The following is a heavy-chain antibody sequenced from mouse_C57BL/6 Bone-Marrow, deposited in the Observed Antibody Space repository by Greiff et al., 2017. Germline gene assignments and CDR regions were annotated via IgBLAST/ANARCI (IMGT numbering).Heavy chain of an antibody. Sequence: EVMLVESGGGLVQPGGSLKLSCAASGFTFSDYYMYWVRQTPEKRLEWVAYISNGGGSTYYPGTVKGRFTISRDNAKNTLYLQMSRLKSEDTAMYYCARHWAYWGQGTLVTVSA. CDR1: GFTFSDYY. CDR2: ISNGGGST. V-gene: IGHV5-12*01. CDR3: ARHWAY. J-gene: IGHJ3*01.